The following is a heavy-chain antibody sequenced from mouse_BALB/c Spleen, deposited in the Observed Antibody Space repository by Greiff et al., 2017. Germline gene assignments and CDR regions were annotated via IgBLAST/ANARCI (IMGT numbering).Heavy chain of an antibody. CDR1: GYSITSGYY. D-gene: IGHD2-1*01. V-gene: IGHV3-6*02. CDR2: ISYDGSN. J-gene: IGHJ2*01. Sequence: EVQLQQSGPGLVKPSQSLSLTCSVTGYSITSGYYWNWIRQFPGNKLEWMGYISYDGSNNYNPSLKNRISITRDTSKNQFFLKLNSVTTEDTATYYCARDPLHGNYPYFDYWGQGTTLTVSS. CDR3: ARDPLHGNYPYFDY.